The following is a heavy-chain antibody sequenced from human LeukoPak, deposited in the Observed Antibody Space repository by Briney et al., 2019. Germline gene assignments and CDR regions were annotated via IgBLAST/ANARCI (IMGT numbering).Heavy chain of an antibody. Sequence: SETLSLTCTVSGGSISSYCWSWIRQPPGKGLEWVGYIYYSGSTNYNPSLKSRVTISVDTSKNQFSLKLSSVTAADTAVYYCARGYKDGYNAVDYWGQGTLVTVSS. CDR1: GGSISSYC. V-gene: IGHV4-59*01. CDR2: IYYSGST. D-gene: IGHD5-24*01. CDR3: ARGYKDGYNAVDY. J-gene: IGHJ4*02.